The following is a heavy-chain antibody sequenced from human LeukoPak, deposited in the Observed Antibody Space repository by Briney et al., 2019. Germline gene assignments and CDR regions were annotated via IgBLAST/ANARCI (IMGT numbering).Heavy chain of an antibody. D-gene: IGHD3-9*01. V-gene: IGHV3-53*01. CDR3: ARLTCNYFLDC. CDR1: RFSVSSIY. J-gene: IGHJ4*02. CDR2: IYSGGST. Sequence: GGSLRLSCAASRFSVSSIYMTWVRQAPGKGLEWVSIIYSGGSTSYADSVEGRFTMSRDNSKNTVYLQMNSLRAEDTAVYYCARLTCNYFLDCWGLGTLVTVSS.